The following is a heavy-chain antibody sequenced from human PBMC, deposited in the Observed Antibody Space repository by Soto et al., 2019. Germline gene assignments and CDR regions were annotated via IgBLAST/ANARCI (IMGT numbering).Heavy chain of an antibody. CDR2: IFPGDSDT. V-gene: IGHV5-51*01. J-gene: IGHJ3*02. Sequence: PXESLTISCKGSGYNFANYWIGLVRQMPGKGLEWMGMIFPGDSDTKNSPSLQGQITMSVDKSDSSAYLQWRSLKASDTAMYYCAAGYTTGLDAFDIWGQGTMVTVSS. CDR1: GYNFANYW. CDR3: AAGYTTGLDAFDI. D-gene: IGHD6-13*01.